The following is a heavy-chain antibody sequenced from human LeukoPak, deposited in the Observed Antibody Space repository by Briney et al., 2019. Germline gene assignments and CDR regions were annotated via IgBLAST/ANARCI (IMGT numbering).Heavy chain of an antibody. Sequence: PGGSLILSCAASGFTFSSYSMNWVRQAPGKGLEWVSSISSSSSSYIYYADSVKGRFTISRDNAKNSLYLQMNSLRAEDTAVYYCARDWTGAVAGTDYFDYWGQGTLVTVSS. CDR1: GFTFSSYS. CDR2: ISSSSSSYI. CDR3: ARDWTGAVAGTDYFDY. J-gene: IGHJ4*02. D-gene: IGHD6-19*01. V-gene: IGHV3-21*01.